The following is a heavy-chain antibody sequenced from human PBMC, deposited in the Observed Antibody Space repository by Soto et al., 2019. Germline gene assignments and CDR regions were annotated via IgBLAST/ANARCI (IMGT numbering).Heavy chain of an antibody. Sequence: SETLSLTCTVSGVSISSYYWSWILQPPGKGLEWIGYIYYSGSTNYNPSLKSRVTISVDTSKNQFSLKLSSVTAADTAVYYCARDIRGSVSYDRYYYYGMAGRAQGTTVPVAS. V-gene: IGHV4-59*01. J-gene: IGHJ6*02. CDR1: GVSISSYY. CDR3: ARDIRGSVSYDRYYYYGMAG. D-gene: IGHD3-10*01. CDR2: IYYSGST.